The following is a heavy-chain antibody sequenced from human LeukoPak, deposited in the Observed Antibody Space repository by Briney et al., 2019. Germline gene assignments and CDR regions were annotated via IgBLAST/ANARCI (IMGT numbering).Heavy chain of an antibody. D-gene: IGHD3-22*01. J-gene: IGHJ4*02. CDR3: ARSVDYFDNTGPHMMFDY. V-gene: IGHV4-59*07. CDR1: GDSITSHY. Sequence: SDTLSLTCNVSGDSITSHYWNWIRQPPGKGLEWIGYIYYTGIIKYNPSLTSRVSMSVDTSKNQFFLKMKSVTAADTAVYYCARSVDYFDNTGPHMMFDYWGQGSLVTVSS. CDR2: IYYTGII.